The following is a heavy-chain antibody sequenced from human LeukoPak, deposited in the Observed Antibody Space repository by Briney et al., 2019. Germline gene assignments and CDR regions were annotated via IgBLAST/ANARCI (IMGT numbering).Heavy chain of an antibody. CDR2: MNPNSGNT. V-gene: IGHV1-8*01. CDR3: ARVSPTYYYDSSGYTDAFDI. CDR1: GYTFTSYD. Sequence: GASVKVSCTASGYTFTSYDINWVRQAPGQGLEWMGWMNPNSGNTGYAQKFQGRVTMTRNTSISTAYMELSSLRSEDTAVYYCARVSPTYYYDSSGYTDAFDIWGQGTMVTVSS. J-gene: IGHJ3*02. D-gene: IGHD3-22*01.